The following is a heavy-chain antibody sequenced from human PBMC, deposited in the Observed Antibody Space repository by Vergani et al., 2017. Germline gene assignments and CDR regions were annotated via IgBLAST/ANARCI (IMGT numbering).Heavy chain of an antibody. J-gene: IGHJ4*02. D-gene: IGHD4-17*01. CDR2: IGYDGRIK. V-gene: IGHV3-30*02. CDR3: AKDGRENSDYGYFDY. CDR1: GFSFNTYG. Sequence: QVQLVEPGGGVVQPGGSLRLYCAPSGFSFNTYGAHWVRQAQGKGLEWVAFIGYDGRIKYNVDSVKGRFTISRDTSKKTLSLQMRSLRADDTAVYYCAKDGRENSDYGYFDYWGQGTLVTVSS.